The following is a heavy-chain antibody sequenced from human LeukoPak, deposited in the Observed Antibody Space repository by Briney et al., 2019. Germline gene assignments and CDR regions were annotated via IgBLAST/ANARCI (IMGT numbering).Heavy chain of an antibody. V-gene: IGHV4-59*12. CDR3: AASPQDAFDI. CDR1: GGSIGTYY. Sequence: SETLSLTCSVSGGSIGTYYWSWIRQPPGKGLEWIAYIHYSGSSNHNPSLKSRVTISEDTSKNQISLKLASVTAADTAVYYCAASPQDAFDIWGQGTMVTVSS. J-gene: IGHJ3*02. CDR2: IHYSGSS.